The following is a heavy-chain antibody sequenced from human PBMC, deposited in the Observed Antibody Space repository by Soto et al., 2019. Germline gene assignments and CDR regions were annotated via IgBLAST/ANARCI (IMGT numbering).Heavy chain of an antibody. CDR3: ARTAHYCSGRSCYIDY. Sequence: ASVKVSCKASGYTFTSYDINWVRQATGQGLEWMGWMNPNSGNTGYAQKFQGRVTMTRNTSISTAYMELSSLRSEDTAVYYCARTAHYCSGRSCYIDYSAQGTLVTVSS. V-gene: IGHV1-8*01. D-gene: IGHD2-15*01. J-gene: IGHJ4*02. CDR1: GYTFTSYD. CDR2: MNPNSGNT.